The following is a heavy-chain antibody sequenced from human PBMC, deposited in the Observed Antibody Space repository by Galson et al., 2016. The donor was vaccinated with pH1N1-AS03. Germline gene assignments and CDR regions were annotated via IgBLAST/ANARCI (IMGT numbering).Heavy chain of an antibody. J-gene: IGHJ4*02. CDR2: IYPGDSGT. Sequence: QSGAEVKKPGESLKISCKGSGYRFTSYWIGWVRQMPGKGLEWMRVIYPGDSGTRYSPSFQGQVTISVDKSISTAYLQWSSLKASDTAMYYCAIRVDFWSGLPYYFDYWGQGTLVTVSS. V-gene: IGHV5-51*01. CDR3: AIRVDFWSGLPYYFDY. D-gene: IGHD3-3*01. CDR1: GYRFTSYW.